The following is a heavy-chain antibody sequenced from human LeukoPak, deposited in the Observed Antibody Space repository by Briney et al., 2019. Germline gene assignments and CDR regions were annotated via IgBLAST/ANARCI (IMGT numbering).Heavy chain of an antibody. Sequence: SETLSLTCTVSGGSISSGSYYWSWIRQPAGKGLEWIGRIYTSGSTNYNPSLKSRVTMSVDTSKSQFSLKLSSVTAADTAVYYCARDLGYYYDSSGYYGYYYYYMDVWGKGTTVTISS. D-gene: IGHD3-22*01. J-gene: IGHJ6*03. CDR1: GGSISSGSYY. CDR3: ARDLGYYYDSSGYYGYYYYYMDV. CDR2: IYTSGST. V-gene: IGHV4-61*02.